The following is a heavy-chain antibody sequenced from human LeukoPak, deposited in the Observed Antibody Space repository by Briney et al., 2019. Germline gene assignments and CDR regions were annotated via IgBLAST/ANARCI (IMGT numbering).Heavy chain of an antibody. Sequence: GGSLRLSCAASGFTLSTYAMHWVRQAPGKGLEWVAAISYDGPNKRYADSVKGRFTISRDNSKNTLYLQMNSLRAEDTAVYYCARGVRIAVAGYIDYWGQGTLVTVSS. CDR3: ARGVRIAVAGYIDY. CDR1: GFTLSTYA. V-gene: IGHV3-30*04. D-gene: IGHD6-19*01. J-gene: IGHJ4*02. CDR2: ISYDGPNK.